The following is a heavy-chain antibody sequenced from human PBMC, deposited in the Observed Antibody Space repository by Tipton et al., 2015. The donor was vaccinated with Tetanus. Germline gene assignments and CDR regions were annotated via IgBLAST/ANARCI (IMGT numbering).Heavy chain of an antibody. CDR1: GGSISSGGYY. CDR2: IYYSGST. J-gene: IGHJ4*02. CDR3: ARAPDQQRNRWLRLGYFDY. Sequence: TLSLTCTVSGGSISSGGYYWSWIRQHPGKGLEWIGYIYYSGSTYYNPSLKSRVTISVDTSKNQFSLKLSSVTAADTAVYYCARAPDQQRNRWLRLGYFDYWGQGTLVTVSS. V-gene: IGHV4-31*03. D-gene: IGHD5-12*01.